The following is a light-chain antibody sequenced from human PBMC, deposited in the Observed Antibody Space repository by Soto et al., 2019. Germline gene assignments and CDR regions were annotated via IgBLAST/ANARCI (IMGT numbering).Light chain of an antibody. V-gene: IGKV1-39*01. CDR2: AAS. Sequence: DIQMTQSPSSMSASVGDRVTITCRASQSISAYLNWYQQKPGKAPKLLIYAASSLQSGVPSRFSGSGSGTDFTLTISSLQPEDFANYYCQESYSNPSVTFGHGTKVDIX. J-gene: IGKJ3*01. CDR3: QESYSNPSVT. CDR1: QSISAY.